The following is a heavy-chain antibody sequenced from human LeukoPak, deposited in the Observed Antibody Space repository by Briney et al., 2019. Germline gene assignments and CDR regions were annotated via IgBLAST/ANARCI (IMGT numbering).Heavy chain of an antibody. J-gene: IGHJ4*02. Sequence: GGSLRLSCAASRFTFTTYSLTWVRQAPGKGLEWVSAISNSGGSTHYADSVKGRFTISRDNSKSTLYLQMSSLRAEDTAVYYCAKIGFPTTVLTPGTVWWGQGTLVTVSS. CDR3: AKIGFPTTVLTPGTVW. V-gene: IGHV3-23*01. D-gene: IGHD4-23*01. CDR1: RFTFTTYS. CDR2: ISNSGGST.